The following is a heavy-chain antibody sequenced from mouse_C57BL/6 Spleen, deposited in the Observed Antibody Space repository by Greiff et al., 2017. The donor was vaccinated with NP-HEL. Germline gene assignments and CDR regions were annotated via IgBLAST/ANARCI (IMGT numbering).Heavy chain of an antibody. V-gene: IGHV5-4*01. J-gene: IGHJ3*01. D-gene: IGHD1-1*01. Sequence: EVQVVESGGGLVKPGGSLKLSCAASGFTFSSYAMSWVRQTPEKRLEWVATISDGGSYTYYPDNVKGRFTISRDNAKNNLYLQMSHLKSEDTAMYYCARGFITTVVAPGFAYWGQGTLVTVSA. CDR2: ISDGGSYT. CDR1: GFTFSSYA. CDR3: ARGFITTVVAPGFAY.